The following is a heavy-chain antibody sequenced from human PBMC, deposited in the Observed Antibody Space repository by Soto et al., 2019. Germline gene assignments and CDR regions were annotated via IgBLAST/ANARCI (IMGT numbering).Heavy chain of an antibody. CDR3: ARRGSDSSSFDY. V-gene: IGHV3-23*01. Sequence: EVQLLESGGGLVQPGGSLRLSCAASGFTFTNYAMRWVRQAPGKGLEWISTIGGSDGRTYYADSVKGRFTISKDNPKNTLYLQMNNLRAEDTAICYCARRGSDSSSFDYWGQGTLVTVSS. D-gene: IGHD2-21*01. CDR2: IGGSDGRT. J-gene: IGHJ4*02. CDR1: GFTFTNYA.